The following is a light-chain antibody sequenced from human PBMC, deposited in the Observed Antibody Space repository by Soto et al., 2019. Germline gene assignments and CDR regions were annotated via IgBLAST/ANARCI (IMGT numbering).Light chain of an antibody. CDR1: QSIGTY. J-gene: IGKJ4*01. Sequence: EVVLTQSPATLSLSPGESATLSCRASQSIGTYLAWYQHKPGHAHRLLIYDASNRTTVIPARFSGSGSGTDFTLTISSLEPEDFAVYCCQQRSHWPLTFGGGTTVEIK. CDR3: QQRSHWPLT. V-gene: IGKV3-11*01. CDR2: DAS.